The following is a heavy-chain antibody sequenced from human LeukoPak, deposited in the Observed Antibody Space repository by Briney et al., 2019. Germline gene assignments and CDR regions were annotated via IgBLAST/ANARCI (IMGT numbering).Heavy chain of an antibody. CDR1: GFTFDDYA. V-gene: IGHV3-9*01. CDR3: AKKAGGYYYDSSGYYYFDY. Sequence: GGSLRLSCAASGFTFDDYAMHWVRHAPGKGLEWVSGISWNSGSIGYADSVKGRFTISRDNAKNSLYLQMNSLRAEDTALYYCAKKAGGYYYDSSGYYYFDYWGQGTLVTVSS. CDR2: ISWNSGSI. D-gene: IGHD3-22*01. J-gene: IGHJ4*02.